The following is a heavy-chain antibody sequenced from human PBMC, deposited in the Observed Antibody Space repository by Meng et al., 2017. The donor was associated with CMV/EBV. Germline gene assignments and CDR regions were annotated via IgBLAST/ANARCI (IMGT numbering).Heavy chain of an antibody. CDR1: GYTFTSYY. J-gene: IGHJ3*02. Sequence: ASVKVSCKASGYTFTSYYMHWVRQAPGQGLEWMGIINPSGGSTSYAQKFQGRVTMTRDTSTSTVYMELSSLRSEDTAVYYCARDAYTVTTRHDAFDIWGQGTMVTVSS. V-gene: IGHV1-46*01. D-gene: IGHD4-17*01. CDR3: ARDAYTVTTRHDAFDI. CDR2: INPSGGST.